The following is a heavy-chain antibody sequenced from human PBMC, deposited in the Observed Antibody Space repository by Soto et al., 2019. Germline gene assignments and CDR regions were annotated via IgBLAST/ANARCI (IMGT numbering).Heavy chain of an antibody. D-gene: IGHD5-18*01. V-gene: IGHV5-10-1*01. Sequence: PGESLKISCQGSGYSFTSYWISRVRQVPGKGLEWMGRIEPSDSYTNYSPSFQGHVTSSADKSISTAYLQWSSLKASDTAMYYCARDTDTAMGSYYYYGMDVWGQGTTVTVSS. CDR1: GYSFTSYW. CDR3: ARDTDTAMGSYYYYGMDV. CDR2: IEPSDSYT. J-gene: IGHJ6*02.